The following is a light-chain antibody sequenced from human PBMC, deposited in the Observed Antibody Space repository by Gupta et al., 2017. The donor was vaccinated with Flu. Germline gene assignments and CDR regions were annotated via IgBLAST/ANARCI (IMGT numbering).Light chain of an antibody. Sequence: RVTISCAGNTSKFGGNYVYWYQQLPGTAPKRLIYKNNKRPSGVPDRFSGSKSGTSASLAISGLRAEDEATYYCATWDDTLSGPVFGGGTTLTVL. CDR2: KNN. CDR3: ATWDDTLSGPV. J-gene: IGLJ3*02. CDR1: TSKFGGNY. V-gene: IGLV1-47*01.